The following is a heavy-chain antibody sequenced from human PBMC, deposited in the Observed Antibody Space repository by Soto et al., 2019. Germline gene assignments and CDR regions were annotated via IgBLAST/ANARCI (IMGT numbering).Heavy chain of an antibody. V-gene: IGHV4-39*01. Sequence: QLQLQESGPGLVKPSETLSLTCTVSGGSISSSSYYWGWIRQPPGKGLEWIGSIYYSGSTYYNPSLKSRVTISVDTSKIQFSLKLSSVTAADTAVYYCASYVVVVVAATRANGMDVWGQGTTVTVSS. CDR2: IYYSGST. CDR1: GGSISSSSYY. CDR3: ASYVVVVVAATRANGMDV. D-gene: IGHD2-15*01. J-gene: IGHJ6*02.